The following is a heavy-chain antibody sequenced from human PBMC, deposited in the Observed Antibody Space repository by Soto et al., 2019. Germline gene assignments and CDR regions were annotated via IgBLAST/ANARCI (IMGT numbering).Heavy chain of an antibody. J-gene: IGHJ4*02. V-gene: IGHV4-30-2*01. CDR3: ARVPLR. Sequence: SETLSLTCAVSGGSISSSGYSWSWIRQPPGKGLEWIGYIYHSGSTYYNPSLKSRVTISVDRSKNQFSLKLSSVTAADTAVYYFARVPLRWGQGPVVTVSS. CDR2: IYHSGST. CDR1: GGSISSSGYS.